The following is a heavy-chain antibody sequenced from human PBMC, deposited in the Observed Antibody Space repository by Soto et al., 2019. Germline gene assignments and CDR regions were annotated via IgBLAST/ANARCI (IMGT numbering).Heavy chain of an antibody. CDR1: GYTFSRYY. CDR2: INPSGGIT. CDR3: ARLHVPMTYGGGVFDS. V-gene: IGHV1-46*01. D-gene: IGHD3-16*01. J-gene: IGHJ4*02. Sequence: QVQLVQSGAEAKKPGASVKVSCEASGYTFSRYYIYWVRQAPGQGLEWMGAINPSGGITTYAQKFQGRVTMTSDTSTRTVYMELSSLRSEDSAVYYCARLHVPMTYGGGVFDSWGQGTLVTVSS.